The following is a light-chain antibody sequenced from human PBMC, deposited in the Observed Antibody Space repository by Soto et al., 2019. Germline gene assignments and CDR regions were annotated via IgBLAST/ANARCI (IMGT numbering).Light chain of an antibody. Sequence: DIQMTQSPSSLSGSVGDRVTITCRASESISRHLNWYQQKPGKAPKLLIYAASSLQNGVPSWFRRGGSWTDFTLTISNLQPEDFVTYYCQQTYTTLSIPFGQGTRLDIK. CDR1: ESISRH. CDR3: QQTYTTLSIP. J-gene: IGKJ5*01. CDR2: AAS. V-gene: IGKV1-39*01.